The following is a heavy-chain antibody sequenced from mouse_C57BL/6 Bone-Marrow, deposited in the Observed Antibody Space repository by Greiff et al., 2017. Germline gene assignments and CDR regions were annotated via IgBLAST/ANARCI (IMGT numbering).Heavy chain of an antibody. CDR3: ARSFYGNGYAMDY. CDR1: GYTFTSYW. Sequence: QVQLKESGAELAKPGASVKLSCKASGYTFTSYWMHWVKQRPGQGLEWIGYINPSSGYTKYNQKFKDKATLTADKSSSTAYMQLSSLTYEDSAVYYCARSFYGNGYAMDYWGQGTSVTVSS. V-gene: IGHV1-7*01. J-gene: IGHJ4*01. CDR2: INPSSGYT. D-gene: IGHD2-10*01.